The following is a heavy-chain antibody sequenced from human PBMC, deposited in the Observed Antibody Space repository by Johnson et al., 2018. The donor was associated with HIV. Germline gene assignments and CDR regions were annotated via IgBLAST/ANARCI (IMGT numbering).Heavy chain of an antibody. Sequence: QVQLVESGGGVVQPGRSLRLSCAASGFTFSSYGMHWVRQAPGKGLEWVAVIWYDGSNKYYADSVQGRFTISRDNPKNTLYLQMNSLRAEDTAVYYCARNSGNGLVLRGDAFDIWGQGTMVTVSS. CDR2: IWYDGSNK. D-gene: IGHD2-8*01. J-gene: IGHJ3*02. V-gene: IGHV3-30*19. CDR1: GFTFSSYG. CDR3: ARNSGNGLVLRGDAFDI.